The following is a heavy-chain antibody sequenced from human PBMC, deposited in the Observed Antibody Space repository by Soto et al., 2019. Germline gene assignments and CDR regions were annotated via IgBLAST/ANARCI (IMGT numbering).Heavy chain of an antibody. CDR2: IYSGGST. CDR3: ARRGYSYGFDY. CDR1: GFTVSSNY. Sequence: GGSLRLSCAASGFTVSSNYMSWVRQAPGRGLEWVSVIYSGGSTYYADSVKGRFTISRDNSKNTLYLQMNSLRAEDTAVYYCARRGYSYGFDYWGQGTLVTVSS. D-gene: IGHD5-18*01. V-gene: IGHV3-53*01. J-gene: IGHJ4*02.